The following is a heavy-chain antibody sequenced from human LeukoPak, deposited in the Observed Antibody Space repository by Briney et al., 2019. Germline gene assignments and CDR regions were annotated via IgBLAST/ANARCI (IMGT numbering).Heavy chain of an antibody. D-gene: IGHD5-24*01. Sequence: GGSLRLSCAVSGIILSDYGMHWVRQFPGKGLEWVGVIAYDGSYQYYSDSVKGRFTISRDVSKNTLYLQMNSLRSEDTAVYYCARVSRDGYNYDYWGQGTLVTVSS. CDR2: IAYDGSYQ. V-gene: IGHV3-30*03. CDR1: GIILSDYG. J-gene: IGHJ4*02. CDR3: ARVSRDGYNYDY.